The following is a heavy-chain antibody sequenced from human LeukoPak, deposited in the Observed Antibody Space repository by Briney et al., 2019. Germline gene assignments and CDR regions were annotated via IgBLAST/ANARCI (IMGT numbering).Heavy chain of an antibody. D-gene: IGHD2-8*01. CDR2: INPNSGGT. J-gene: IGHJ3*02. Sequence: ASVKVSCKASGCTFTCYYMHWVRQAPGQGLEWVGWINPNSGGTNYAQKFQGRVNMTTDTSISTAYMQRSRLRSDDTAVYYCASGVYAIGHDAFDIWGQGTMVTVSS. CDR1: GCTFTCYY. CDR3: ASGVYAIGHDAFDI. V-gene: IGHV1-2*02.